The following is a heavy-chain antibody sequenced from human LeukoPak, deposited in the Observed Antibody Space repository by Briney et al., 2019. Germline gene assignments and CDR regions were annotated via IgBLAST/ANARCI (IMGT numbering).Heavy chain of an antibody. D-gene: IGHD1-26*01. CDR1: GFTFSTYA. Sequence: PGGSLRLSCAASGFTFSTYAMSWVRQAPGKGLEWVSTISGSGANTYYADSVRGRFTISRDNSKNTLYLQMNSLRAEDTAVYYCAKDRVRSYRERDFDYWGQGTLVTVSS. CDR2: ISGSGANT. J-gene: IGHJ4*02. V-gene: IGHV3-23*01. CDR3: AKDRVRSYRERDFDY.